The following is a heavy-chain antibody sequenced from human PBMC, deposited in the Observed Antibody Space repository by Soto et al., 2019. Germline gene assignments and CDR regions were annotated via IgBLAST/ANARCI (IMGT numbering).Heavy chain of an antibody. J-gene: IGHJ6*03. V-gene: IGHV4-34*01. CDR3: ARAAGSTYYVDV. CDR1: GGSFSGYH. Sequence: LQLQQGGAGLLKPSETLSLTGDVYGGSFSGYHWNWIRESPGKGLEWIGDINHKGSTNYNPSLKSRVTISVDPAKDHSSLTLNSVTAADTAVYYSARAAGSTYYVDVWGKGTTVTVSS. CDR2: INHKGST.